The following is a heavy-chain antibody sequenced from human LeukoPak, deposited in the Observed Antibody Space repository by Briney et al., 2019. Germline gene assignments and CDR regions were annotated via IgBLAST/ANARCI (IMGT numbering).Heavy chain of an antibody. CDR2: ISGSGGST. V-gene: IGHV3-23*01. D-gene: IGHD3-22*01. Sequence: PGGSLRLSCAASGFTFSSYGMSWVRQAPGKGLEWVSAISGSGGSTYYADSVKGRFTISRDNSKDTLYLQMNSLRAEDTAVYYCAKDGDDTSGYQNWGQGTLVTVSS. J-gene: IGHJ4*02. CDR1: GFTFSSYG. CDR3: AKDGDDTSGYQN.